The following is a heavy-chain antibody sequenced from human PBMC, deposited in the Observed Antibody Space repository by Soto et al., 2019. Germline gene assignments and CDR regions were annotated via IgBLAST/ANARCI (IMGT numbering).Heavy chain of an antibody. D-gene: IGHD4-4*01. CDR1: GYSFTSYW. CDR2: IDPSDSYT. V-gene: IGHV5-10-1*01. J-gene: IGHJ6*02. CDR3: ASLTTVTTRYPYYGMHV. Sequence: PGESLKISCKVSGYSFTSYWTSWLRQMPGKGLEWMGRIDPSDSYTNYSPSFQGHVTISADKSISTAYLQWSSLKASDTAMYYCASLTTVTTRYPYYGMHVLGQGTTVTVSS.